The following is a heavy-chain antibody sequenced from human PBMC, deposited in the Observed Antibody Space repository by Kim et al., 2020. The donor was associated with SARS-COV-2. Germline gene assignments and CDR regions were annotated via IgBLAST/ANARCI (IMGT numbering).Heavy chain of an antibody. J-gene: IGHJ4*02. D-gene: IGHD2-15*01. V-gene: IGHV3-23*01. CDR2: ISAPADST. CDR3: AKEPYQEVLVEN. CDR1: GFTFGKYA. Sequence: GGSLRLSCVASGFTFGKYAMSWVRQAPGKGLEWVSGISAPADSTYYAESVKGRFTISRDNSDNILYLQMNSLRADDTAVEYCAKEPYQEVLVENGGRGT.